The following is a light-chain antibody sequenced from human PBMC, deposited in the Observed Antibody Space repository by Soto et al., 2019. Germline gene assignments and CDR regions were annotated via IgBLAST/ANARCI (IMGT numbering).Light chain of an antibody. CDR1: SSDVGQKY. CDR2: GND. CDR3: ATWDTRLTSLGGYV. J-gene: IGLJ1*01. V-gene: IGLV1-51*01. Sequence: QSVLTQPPSVSAAPGQTVTISCSGSSSDVGQKYVSWYQHLPGTAPKLLIYGNDKRPSGIPDRFSASKSGTSATLVITGLQAGDEADYYCATWDTRLTSLGGYVCVIGTKLTVL.